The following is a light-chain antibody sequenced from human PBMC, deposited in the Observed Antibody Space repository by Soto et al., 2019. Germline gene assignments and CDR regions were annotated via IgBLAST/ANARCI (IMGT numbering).Light chain of an antibody. CDR1: QSVSSNY. CDR3: QQYNKWPQT. V-gene: IGKV3D-15*01. CDR2: GAS. J-gene: IGKJ5*01. Sequence: EIVLTQSPGTLSLSLGERATLSCRASQSVSSNYLAWYQQKPGQAPRLLIYGASTRATGIPDRFSAVGSGTEFTLTISSLQSEDFGVYYCQQYNKWPQTFGQGTRLEIK.